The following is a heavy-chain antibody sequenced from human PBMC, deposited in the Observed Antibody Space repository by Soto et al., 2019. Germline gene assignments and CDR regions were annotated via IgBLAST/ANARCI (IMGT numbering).Heavy chain of an antibody. Sequence: WETLSLTCIGSGESISSSSYYWGWIRQPPGKGLEWIGSIYYSGRTYYNPSFKSRVTISIDTSKNQFSLKLSSVTATDTAVYYCARQRTTVVTQAYFDHWGQGALVTVSS. CDR1: GESISSSSYY. D-gene: IGHD2-21*02. J-gene: IGHJ4*02. V-gene: IGHV4-39*01. CDR2: IYYSGRT. CDR3: ARQRTTVVTQAYFDH.